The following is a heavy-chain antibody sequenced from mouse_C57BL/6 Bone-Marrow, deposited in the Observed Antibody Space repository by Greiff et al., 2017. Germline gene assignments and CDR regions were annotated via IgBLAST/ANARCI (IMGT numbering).Heavy chain of an antibody. V-gene: IGHV1-76*01. Sequence: LVESGAELVRPGASVKLSCKASGYTFTDYYINWVKQRPGQGLEWIARIYPGSGNTYYNEKFKGKATLTAEKSSSTAYMQLSSLTSEDSAVYFCASPGPTWFAYWGQGTLVTVSA. CDR2: IYPGSGNT. J-gene: IGHJ3*01. CDR1: GYTFTDYY. CDR3: ASPGPTWFAY.